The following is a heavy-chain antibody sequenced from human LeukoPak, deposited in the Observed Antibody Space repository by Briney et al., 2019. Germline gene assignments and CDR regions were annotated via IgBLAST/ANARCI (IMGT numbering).Heavy chain of an antibody. D-gene: IGHD6-6*01. CDR1: GGSFSGYY. CDR2: INHSGST. J-gene: IGHJ4*02. V-gene: IGHV4-34*01. CDR3: ARGRSSSPY. Sequence: PSETLSLTCAVYGGSFSGYYWSWIRQPPGKGLEWIGEINHSGSTNYNPSLKSRVTISVDTSKNQFSLKLSSVTAADTAVYYCARGRSSSPYWGQGTLVTVSS.